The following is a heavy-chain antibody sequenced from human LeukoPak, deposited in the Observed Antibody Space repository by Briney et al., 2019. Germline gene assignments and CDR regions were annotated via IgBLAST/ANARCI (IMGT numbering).Heavy chain of an antibody. V-gene: IGHV1-46*01. D-gene: IGHD3-10*01. CDR3: ARVGEDMRFGESDY. CDR1: GYTFTSYY. J-gene: IGHJ4*02. Sequence: ASVTVSCKASGYTFTSYYMHWVRQAPGQGLEWMGLINPSGCSTSYAQKFQGRVTMTRETSTSTVYMELSSLRSEDTAVYYCARVGEDMRFGESDYWGQGTLVTVSS. CDR2: INPSGCST.